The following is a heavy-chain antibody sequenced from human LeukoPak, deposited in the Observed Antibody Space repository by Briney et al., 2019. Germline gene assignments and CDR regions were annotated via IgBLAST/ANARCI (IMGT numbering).Heavy chain of an antibody. CDR2: INPSGGGT. V-gene: IGHV1-46*01. CDR3: AREGYSGSYILPNDY. CDR1: GYTFTGYY. Sequence: GASVKVSCKASGYTFTGYYMHWVRQAPGQGLEWMGIINPSGGGTSYAQKFQGRVTMTRDTSTSTVYMELSSLRSEDTAIYYCAREGYSGSYILPNDYWGQGSLVTVSS. J-gene: IGHJ4*02. D-gene: IGHD1-26*01.